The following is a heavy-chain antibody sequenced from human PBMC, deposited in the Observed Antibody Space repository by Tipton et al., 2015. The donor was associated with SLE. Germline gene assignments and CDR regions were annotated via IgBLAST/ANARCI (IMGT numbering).Heavy chain of an antibody. J-gene: IGHJ4*02. V-gene: IGHV3-23*01. CDR3: AKVASSGYFPFDY. CDR1: AFTFSSYG. CDR2: ISGSGGST. D-gene: IGHD3-22*01. Sequence: SLRLSCAASAFTFSSYGMHWARQASGKGLEWVSTISGSGGSTYYVDSVKGRFTISRDNSKNTLYLQMNSLRAEDTAVYYCAKVASSGYFPFDYWGQRTLVTVSS.